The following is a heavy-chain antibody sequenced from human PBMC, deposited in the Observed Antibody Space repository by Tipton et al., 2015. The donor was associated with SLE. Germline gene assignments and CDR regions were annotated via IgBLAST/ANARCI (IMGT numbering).Heavy chain of an antibody. J-gene: IGHJ1*01. CDR1: GASIGGGGYY. CDR3: ARSGYGRGSFFHH. D-gene: IGHD5-12*01. Sequence: TLSLTCTVSGASIGGGGYYWSWIRQHPGRGLEWIGYIYDGGSTYYSASLKSRATISVDTSKNQLSLRLGSVTAADTAMYYCARSGYGRGSFFHHWGQGTRVTVSS. V-gene: IGHV4-31*03. CDR2: IYDGGST.